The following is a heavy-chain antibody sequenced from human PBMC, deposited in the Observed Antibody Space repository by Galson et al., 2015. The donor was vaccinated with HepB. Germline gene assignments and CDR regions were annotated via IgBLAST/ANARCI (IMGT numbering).Heavy chain of an antibody. CDR1: GFTFSSYA. J-gene: IGHJ5*02. D-gene: IGHD2-15*01. CDR3: ARERLIGYCSGGSCPLANWFDP. CDR2: ISYDGSNK. V-gene: IGHV3-30*04. Sequence: SLRLSCAASGFTFSSYAMHWVRQAPGKGLEWVAVISYDGSNKYYADSVKGRFTISRDNSKNTLYLQMNSLRAGDTAVYYCARERLIGYCSGGSCPLANWFDPWGQGTLVTVSS.